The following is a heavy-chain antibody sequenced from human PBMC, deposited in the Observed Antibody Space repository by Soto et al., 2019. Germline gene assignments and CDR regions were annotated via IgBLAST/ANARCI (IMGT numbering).Heavy chain of an antibody. CDR2: ISASGGRT. J-gene: IGHJ4*02. D-gene: IGHD1-26*01. CDR1: GFTFSSSA. CDR3: AKYSGSYFTADY. Sequence: EVQLLESGGGLVQPGGSLRLSCAASGFTFSSSAMSWVRQAPGKGLEWVSAISASGGRTYYADSVKGRFTISRDNSKNTLSLQMNSLRAEDTAIYYCAKYSGSYFTADYWGQGTLVTVSS. V-gene: IGHV3-23*01.